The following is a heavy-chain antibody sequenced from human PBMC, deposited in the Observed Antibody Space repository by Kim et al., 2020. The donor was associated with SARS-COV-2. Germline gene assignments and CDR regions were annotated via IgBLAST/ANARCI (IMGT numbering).Heavy chain of an antibody. Sequence: SETLSLICTVSGYSISSGYYWGWIRQPPGKGLEWIGSIYHSGSTYYNPSLKSRVTISVDTSKNQFSLKLSSVTAADTAVYYCARDLRVTGTNWFDPWGQG. J-gene: IGHJ5*02. D-gene: IGHD1-20*01. CDR2: IYHSGST. V-gene: IGHV4-38-2*02. CDR1: GYSISSGYY. CDR3: ARDLRVTGTNWFDP.